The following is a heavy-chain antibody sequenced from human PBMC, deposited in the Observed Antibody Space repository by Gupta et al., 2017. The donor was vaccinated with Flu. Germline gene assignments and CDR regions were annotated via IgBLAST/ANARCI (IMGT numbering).Heavy chain of an antibody. J-gene: IGHJ3*02. D-gene: IGHD3-16*01. V-gene: IGHV3-11*01. CDR1: GFTFSDYY. CDR3: ARYRGSTVDSVDR. CDR2: ISSSRSNI. Sequence: QVQLVESGGALVKPGGSLTLSCAASGFTFSDYYMSWIRQAPGKGLEWVSYISSSRSNIFDGGSVTGRVTISRDNARKSLYLQLNSLRAEDTAVYYCARYRGSTVDSVDRGGQGTMVTVSS.